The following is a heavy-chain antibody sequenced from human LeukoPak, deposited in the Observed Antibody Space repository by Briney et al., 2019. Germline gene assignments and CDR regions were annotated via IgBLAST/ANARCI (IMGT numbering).Heavy chain of an antibody. CDR2: IYTSGST. V-gene: IGHV4-4*07. CDR1: GGSISSYY. D-gene: IGHD2-15*01. CDR3: ARESLEDTYYYYMDV. Sequence: SETLSLTCTVSGGSISSYYWNWIRQPAGKGLEWIGRIYTSGSTNYNPSLKSRVTMSVGTSKNQFSLKLNSVTAADTAVYYCARESLEDTYYYYMDVWGKGTTVTVSS. J-gene: IGHJ6*03.